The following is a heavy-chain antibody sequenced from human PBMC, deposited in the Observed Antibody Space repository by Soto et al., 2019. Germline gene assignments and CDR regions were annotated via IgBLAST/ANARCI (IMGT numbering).Heavy chain of an antibody. CDR3: ARDQLEGNWFDP. J-gene: IGHJ5*02. Sequence: SETLSLTCTVSGGSISRYYWSWIRQPPGKGLEWIGYMYNTGSTVYNPPFKSRVTISVDTSKNQFSLKLSSVTAADTAVYYCARDQLEGNWFDPWGQGTLVTVSS. V-gene: IGHV4-4*08. CDR1: GGSISRYY. CDR2: MYNTGST. D-gene: IGHD1-1*01.